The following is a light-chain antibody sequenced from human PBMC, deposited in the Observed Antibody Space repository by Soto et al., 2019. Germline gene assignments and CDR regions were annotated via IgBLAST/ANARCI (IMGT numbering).Light chain of an antibody. J-gene: IGLJ2*01. CDR2: GNS. CDR1: SFNIGAGYD. Sequence: QSVLTQPPSVSGAPGQRVTISCTGSSFNIGAGYDVHWYQQLPGTAPKLLIHGNSNRPSGVPDRFSGSKSGTSASLAITGLQAEDEADYYCQSYDSSLSVVFGGGTKLTVL. CDR3: QSYDSSLSVV. V-gene: IGLV1-40*01.